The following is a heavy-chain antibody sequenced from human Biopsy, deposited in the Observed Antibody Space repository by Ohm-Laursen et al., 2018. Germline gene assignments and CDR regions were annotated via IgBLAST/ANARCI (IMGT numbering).Heavy chain of an antibody. D-gene: IGHD5-24*01. CDR1: GFSFRNYG. J-gene: IGHJ3*01. CDR2: IWFDGNNK. CDR3: AKDRESVTNLKVMTDGYDV. Sequence: GQTLSLTCAVSGFSFRNYGMHWVRQAPGKGLEWVATIWFDGNNKFYADSVKGRFIISRDNFKKTLHLQMDSLGVDDTAVYYCAKDRESVTNLKVMTDGYDVWGQGTMVTVSS. V-gene: IGHV3-33*06.